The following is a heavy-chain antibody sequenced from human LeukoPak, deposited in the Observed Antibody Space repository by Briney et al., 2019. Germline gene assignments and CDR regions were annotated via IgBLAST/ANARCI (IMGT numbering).Heavy chain of an antibody. CDR2: IHHSKGT. CDR3: VRATAAGSGRAFDY. D-gene: IGHD3-10*01. CDR1: GESISDYY. J-gene: IGHJ4*02. Sequence: PSETLSLTCAVYGESISDYYWTWIRQFPGKGLEWIGEIHHSKGTNYNPSLKSRLTMSVDRSKNQLSLKLCSVTAADTAIYYCVRATAAGSGRAFDYWAQGSLVPVSS. V-gene: IGHV4-34*01.